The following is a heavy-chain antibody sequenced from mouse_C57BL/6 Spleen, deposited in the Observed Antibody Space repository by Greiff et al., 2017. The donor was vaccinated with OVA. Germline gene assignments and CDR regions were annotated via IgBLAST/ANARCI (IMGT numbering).Heavy chain of an antibody. D-gene: IGHD1-1*01. J-gene: IGHJ4*01. CDR3: ARGFDYYGSRDSLDY. V-gene: IGHV1-82*01. Sequence: VQLQQSGPELVKPGASVKISCKASGYAFSSSWMNWVKQRPGKGLEWIGRIYPGDGDPNYNGKFTGKATLTADKSSSPAYMQRSSLTSEDSAVYFCARGFDYYGSRDSLDYWGQGTSVTVSS. CDR1: GYAFSSSW. CDR2: IYPGDGDP.